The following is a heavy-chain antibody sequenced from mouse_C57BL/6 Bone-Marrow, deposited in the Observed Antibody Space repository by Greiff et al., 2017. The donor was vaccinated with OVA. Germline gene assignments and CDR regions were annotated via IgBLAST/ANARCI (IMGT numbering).Heavy chain of an antibody. CDR2: IRLKSDNYAT. V-gene: IGHV6-3*01. J-gene: IGHJ1*03. Sequence: EVMLVESGGGLVQPGGSMKLSCVASGFTFSNYWMNWVRQSPEKGLEWVAQIRLKSDNYATHYAESVKGRFTISRDDSKSSVYLQMNNLRAEDTGIYSCTGFSYGSSSWYLDVGGTGPTFPVP. CDR3: TGFSYGSSSWYLDV. D-gene: IGHD1-1*01. CDR1: GFTFSNYW.